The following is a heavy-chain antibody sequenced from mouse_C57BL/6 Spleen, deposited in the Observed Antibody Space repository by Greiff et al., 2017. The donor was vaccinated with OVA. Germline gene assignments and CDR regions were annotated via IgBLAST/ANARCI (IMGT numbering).Heavy chain of an antibody. V-gene: IGHV5-17*01. D-gene: IGHD1-1*01. J-gene: IGHJ4*01. CDR1: GFTFSDYG. CDR3: ATPITTVSYYYAMDD. Sequence: DVQLQESGGGLVKPGGSLKLSCAASGFTFSDYGMHWVRQAPEKGLEWVAYISSGSSTIYYADTVKGRFTISRDNAKNTLFLQMTSLRSEDTAMYYCATPITTVSYYYAMDDWGQGTSVTVSS. CDR2: ISSGSSTI.